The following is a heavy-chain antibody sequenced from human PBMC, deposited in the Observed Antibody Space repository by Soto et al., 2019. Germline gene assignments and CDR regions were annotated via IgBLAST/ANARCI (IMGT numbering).Heavy chain of an antibody. CDR3: ARDKGQLIMMEAFDI. D-gene: IGHD6-6*01. V-gene: IGHV4-4*02. J-gene: IGHJ3*02. Sequence: QVQLQESGPGLVEPSKTLSLTCAVSGASISSTNWWSWVRQPPGKGLEWIGEIYHSGSTNYNPSLKSRVTISVDKSKNHFSLKLISVTAADTAIYYCARDKGQLIMMEAFDIWGQGTMVTVSS. CDR1: GASISSTNW. CDR2: IYHSGST.